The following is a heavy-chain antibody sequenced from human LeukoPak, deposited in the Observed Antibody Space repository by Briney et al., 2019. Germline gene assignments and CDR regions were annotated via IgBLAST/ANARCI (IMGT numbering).Heavy chain of an antibody. CDR3: ARDSSSSGGWFDP. CDR2: IYYSGST. V-gene: IGHV4-31*03. D-gene: IGHD6-6*01. Sequence: SQTLSLTCTVSGGSISSGGYYWSWIRQHPGKGLEWIGYIYYSGSTYYNPSLKSRVTISVDTSKNQFSLKLSSVTAADTAVYYCARDSSSSGGWFDPWGQGTLVTVSS. CDR1: GGSISSGGYY. J-gene: IGHJ5*02.